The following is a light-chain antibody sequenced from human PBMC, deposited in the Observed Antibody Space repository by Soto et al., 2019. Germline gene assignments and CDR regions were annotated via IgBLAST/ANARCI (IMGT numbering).Light chain of an antibody. Sequence: QSALTQPPSASGSPGQSVTISCTGTSSDVGGYNYVSWYQQHPGKAPKLMIFEVSKRPSGVPDRFSGSKSGNTASLTVSGLQAEDEADYYCTSYAGSINWVFGGGTKPTVL. J-gene: IGLJ3*02. CDR3: TSYAGSINWV. CDR2: EVS. V-gene: IGLV2-8*01. CDR1: SSDVGGYNY.